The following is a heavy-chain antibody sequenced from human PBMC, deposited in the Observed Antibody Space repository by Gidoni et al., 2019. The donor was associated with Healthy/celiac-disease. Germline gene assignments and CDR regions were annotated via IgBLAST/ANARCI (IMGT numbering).Heavy chain of an antibody. CDR3: TRTSGSYPNGKIPKTELFDY. Sequence: EVQLVESGGGLVQPGGSLKLSCAASGFTFSGSAMHWVRQASGQGLEWVGRIRSKANSYATAYAASVKGRFTISRDDSKNTAYLQMNSLKTEDTAVYYCTRTSGSYPNGKIPKTELFDYWGQGTLVTVSS. V-gene: IGHV3-73*02. CDR2: IRSKANSYAT. CDR1: GFTFSGSA. J-gene: IGHJ4*02. D-gene: IGHD1-26*01.